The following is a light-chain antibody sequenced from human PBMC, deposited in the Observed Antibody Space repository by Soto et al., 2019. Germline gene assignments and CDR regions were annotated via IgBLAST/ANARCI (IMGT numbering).Light chain of an antibody. CDR2: DVS. CDR1: SSDVGGYNY. V-gene: IGLV2-14*01. Sequence: QSALTQPASVSGSPGQSITISCTGTSSDVGGYNYVSWYQQHPGKAPKLMIYDVSNRPSGVSNRFSGSKSGNTASLTISGLKAEDEADYYCSSYTSSSTRVFGGGTKPPS. J-gene: IGLJ2*01. CDR3: SSYTSSSTRV.